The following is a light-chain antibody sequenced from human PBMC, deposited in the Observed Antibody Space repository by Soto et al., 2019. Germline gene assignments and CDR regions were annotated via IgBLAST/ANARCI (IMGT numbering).Light chain of an antibody. CDR2: DAS. CDR1: QSASGY. J-gene: IGKJ4*01. CDR3: QQRSNWPST. V-gene: IGKV3-11*01. Sequence: EIVLPQSPATLSLSPGNRATLSCRASQSASGYLAWYQQKPGQAPRLLIYDASNRATGIPARFSGSGSGTDFTLTITSLEPEDFAVYYCQQRSNWPSTFGGGTKVEI.